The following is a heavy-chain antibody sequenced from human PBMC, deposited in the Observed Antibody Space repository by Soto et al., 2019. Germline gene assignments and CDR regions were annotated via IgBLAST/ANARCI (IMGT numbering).Heavy chain of an antibody. CDR1: GASVSSGNYY. Sequence: QVQLQESGPGLVKPSETLSLTCTVSGASVSSGNYYWSWIRQPPGKGLECIGYISYSGSTNYNPSLKSRVTISRATSKNQFSLKLSSVTAADTAVYYCARGSGSYYAYWGQGTLVTVSS. V-gene: IGHV4-61*01. CDR3: ARGSGSYYAY. D-gene: IGHD1-26*01. J-gene: IGHJ4*02. CDR2: ISYSGST.